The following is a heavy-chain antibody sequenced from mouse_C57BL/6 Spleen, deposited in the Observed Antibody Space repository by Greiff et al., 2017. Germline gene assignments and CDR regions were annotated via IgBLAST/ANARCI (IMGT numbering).Heavy chain of an antibody. CDR1: GFTFTAYY. CDR3: ARIWSYYFDY. J-gene: IGHJ2*01. V-gene: IGHV7-3*01. D-gene: IGHD1-1*02. Sequence: EVMLVESGGGLVQPGGSLSLSCAASGFTFTAYYMSWVRQPPGKALEWLGFIRNKANGYTTEYSASVKGRFTISRDNSQSILYLQMNALRAEDSATYYCARIWSYYFDYWGQGTTLTVSS. CDR2: IRNKANGYTT.